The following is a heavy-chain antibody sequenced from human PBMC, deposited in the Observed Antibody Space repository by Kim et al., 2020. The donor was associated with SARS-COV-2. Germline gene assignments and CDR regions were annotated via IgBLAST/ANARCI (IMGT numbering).Heavy chain of an antibody. CDR3: ATLGGYCSGGSCYPDY. V-gene: IGHV3-66*01. D-gene: IGHD2-15*01. J-gene: IGHJ4*02. Sequence: SVKGRSTISRDNSKNTLYLQMNSLRAEDTAVYYCATLGGYCSGGSCYPDYWGQGTLVTVSS.